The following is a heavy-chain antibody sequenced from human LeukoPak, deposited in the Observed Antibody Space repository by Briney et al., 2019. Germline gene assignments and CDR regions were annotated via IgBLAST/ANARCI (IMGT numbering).Heavy chain of an antibody. CDR1: GVTFSSSW. D-gene: IGHD2-2*01. CDR3: TRDLGNRWCSSTSCPSYYYYGMDV. Sequence: GGSLRLSCAASGVTFSSSWMSWVRQAPGKGLEWVAFIRYDGSNKYYADSVKGRFTISRDNSKNTLYRQMNSLRAEDTAVYYCTRDLGNRWCSSTSCPSYYYYGMDVWGQGTTVTVSS. CDR2: IRYDGSNK. J-gene: IGHJ6*02. V-gene: IGHV3-30*02.